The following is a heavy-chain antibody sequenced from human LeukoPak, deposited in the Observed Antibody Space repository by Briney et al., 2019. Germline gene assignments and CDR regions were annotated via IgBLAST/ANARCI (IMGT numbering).Heavy chain of an antibody. J-gene: IGHJ3*02. CDR1: GFTFSSYG. Sequence: GGSLRLSCAASGFTFSSYGMHWVRQAPGKGLEWVAVISYDGSNKYYADSVKGRFTISRDNSKNTLYLQMNSLRAEDTAVYYCEKGRVRFLPPPHAFDMWGQGTMVTVSS. D-gene: IGHD3-3*01. CDR3: EKGRVRFLPPPHAFDM. CDR2: ISYDGSNK. V-gene: IGHV3-30*18.